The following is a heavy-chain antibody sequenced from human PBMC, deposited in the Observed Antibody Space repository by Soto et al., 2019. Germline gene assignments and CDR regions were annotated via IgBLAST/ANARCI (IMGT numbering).Heavy chain of an antibody. J-gene: IGHJ5*01. CDR2: IYYSGST. D-gene: IGHD6-19*01. CDR3: AIGDSSAWYDF. Sequence: QVQLQESGLGLVKPSETLSLTCTVSGASITSYYWSWIRQPPGKGLEWIGYIYYSGSTNYNPSLKSRVTISVDTSKNQFSLKLSSVTAADTDVYYCAIGDSSAWYDFWGQGTLITVSS. V-gene: IGHV4-59*01. CDR1: GASITSYY.